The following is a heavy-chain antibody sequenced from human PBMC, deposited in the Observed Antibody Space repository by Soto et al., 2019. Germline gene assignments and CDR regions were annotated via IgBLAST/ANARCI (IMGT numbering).Heavy chain of an antibody. CDR2: ISYHGREI. CDR1: GFNFDIYA. D-gene: IGHD3-9*01. J-gene: IGHJ4*02. V-gene: IGHV3-30-3*01. CDR3: ARGPVAVTGSFVDY. Sequence: PGGSLRLSCAASGFNFDIYAFHWVRQSPGKGLEWLSVISYHGREIHYADSVKGRFTISRDKSRNTIYLQMNSLTYEDTAVYYCARGPVAVTGSFVDYWGQGTLVTVSS.